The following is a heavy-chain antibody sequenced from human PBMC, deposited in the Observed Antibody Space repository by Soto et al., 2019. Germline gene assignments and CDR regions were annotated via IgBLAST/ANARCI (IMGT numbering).Heavy chain of an antibody. V-gene: IGHV4-59*08. D-gene: IGHD1-26*01. CDR2: AHYSRTA. J-gene: IGHJ3*02. Sequence: QVQLQGSGPGLVLPSETLSLTCSVTGGSISDIFWNWVRRPPGKGLEWIGYAHYSRTAKYNPSLKGRVTMSLDSSKNQISLRLSSVTAADTAIYYCAKWVSPHRAFDIWGQGTMVTVSS. CDR1: GGSISDIF. CDR3: AKWVSPHRAFDI.